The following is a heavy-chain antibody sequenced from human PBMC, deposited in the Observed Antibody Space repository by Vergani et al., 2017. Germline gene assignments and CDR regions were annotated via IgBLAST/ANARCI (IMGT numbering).Heavy chain of an antibody. CDR2: ISGSGVSA. V-gene: IGHV3-23*01. CDR3: AKQYFVSGNYLFDY. CDR1: VFTFSNYA. J-gene: IGHJ4*02. Sequence: EVQLLESGGGLVQPGGSLRLTCAASVFTFSNYAMNWVRQAPGKGLEWVSGISGSGVSAYYTDSVKGRFTISRDNSKNMLFLQMNNLRTEDTAIYYWAKQYFVSGNYLFDYWGQGTLVTVSS. D-gene: IGHD3-10*01.